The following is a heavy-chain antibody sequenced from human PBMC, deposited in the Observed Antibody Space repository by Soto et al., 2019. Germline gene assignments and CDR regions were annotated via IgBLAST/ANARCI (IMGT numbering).Heavy chain of an antibody. J-gene: IGHJ4*02. CDR2: ISGSGGST. V-gene: IGHV3-23*01. Sequence: GGSLRLSCAASGFTFSSYAMSWVRQAPGKGLEWVSAISGSGGSTYYADSVKGRFTISRDNSKNTLYLQMNSLRAEDTAVYYCAPDIVVVPAATGVVHWGQGTLVTVSS. CDR1: GFTFSSYA. D-gene: IGHD2-2*01. CDR3: APDIVVVPAATGVVH.